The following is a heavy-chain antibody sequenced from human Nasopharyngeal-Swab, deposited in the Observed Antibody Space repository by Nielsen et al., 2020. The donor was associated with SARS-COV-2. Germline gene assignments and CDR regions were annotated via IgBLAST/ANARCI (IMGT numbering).Heavy chain of an antibody. CDR2: INPNSGGP. D-gene: IGHD6-19*01. V-gene: IGHV1-2*06. CDR1: GYTFTGYS. Sequence: ASVKVSCKASGYTFTGYSMHWVRQAPGQGLEWMGRINPNSGGPNYAQKFQGRVTMTRDTSISTAYMELSRLRSDDTAVYYCARDPTSVAGTGDYYYGMDVWGQGTTVTVSS. CDR3: ARDPTSVAGTGDYYYGMDV. J-gene: IGHJ6*02.